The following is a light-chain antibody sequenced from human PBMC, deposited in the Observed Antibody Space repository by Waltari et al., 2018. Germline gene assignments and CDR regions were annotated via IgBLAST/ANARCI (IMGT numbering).Light chain of an antibody. V-gene: IGKV1-12*01. CDR2: SAT. CDR1: QGVDNR. CDR3: QQVNSFPLT. Sequence: DIQLTQPPSSVSPSVGDEVTTSCRASQGVDNRLAWYQQKPGKAPKVVIFSATSLQSGVPLRFSGSGYGTDFTLTISSLQPEDFAIYYCQQVNSFPLTFGQGTRLEIK. J-gene: IGKJ5*01.